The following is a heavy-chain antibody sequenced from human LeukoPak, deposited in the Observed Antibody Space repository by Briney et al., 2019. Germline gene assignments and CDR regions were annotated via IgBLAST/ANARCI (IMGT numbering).Heavy chain of an antibody. Sequence: SETLSLTCTVSGGSISSYYWSWIRQPPGKGLEWIGYIYYSGSTNYNPSLKSRVTISVDTSKNQFSLKLSSVTAADTAVYYCARGWGYYDILTGYYRSPDDAFDIWGQGTMVTVSS. V-gene: IGHV4-59*01. D-gene: IGHD3-9*01. CDR2: IYYSGST. CDR3: ARGWGYYDILTGYYRSPDDAFDI. J-gene: IGHJ3*02. CDR1: GGSISSYY.